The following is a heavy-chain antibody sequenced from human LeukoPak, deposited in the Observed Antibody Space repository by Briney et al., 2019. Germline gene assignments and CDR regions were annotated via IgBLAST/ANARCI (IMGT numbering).Heavy chain of an antibody. CDR1: GFTFDDYA. J-gene: IGHJ3*02. D-gene: IGHD3-22*01. V-gene: IGHV3-9*01. Sequence: PGRSLRLSCAASGFTFDDYAMPWVRQAPGKGLEWVSGISWNSGSIGYADSVKGRFTISRDNAKNSLYLQMNSLRAEDTALYYCAKSYYYDSSANYGHAFDIWGQGTMVTVSS. CDR3: AKSYYYDSSANYGHAFDI. CDR2: ISWNSGSI.